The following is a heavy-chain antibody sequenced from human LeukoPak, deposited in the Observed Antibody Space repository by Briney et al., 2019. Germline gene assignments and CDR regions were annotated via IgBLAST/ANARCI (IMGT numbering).Heavy chain of an antibody. D-gene: IGHD5-24*01. V-gene: IGHV4-31*03. CDR1: GGSISSGVYY. CDR2: ICYSGRT. CDR3: ARGIRWLQLSYFDY. J-gene: IGHJ4*02. Sequence: HPSETLSLTCPVSGGSISSGVYYWSWIRQHPGKGLEWIGYICYSGRTYYNSSLKSRVTISVDTSKNQFSLKLSSVTAADTAVYYCARGIRWLQLSYFDYWGQGTLVTVSS.